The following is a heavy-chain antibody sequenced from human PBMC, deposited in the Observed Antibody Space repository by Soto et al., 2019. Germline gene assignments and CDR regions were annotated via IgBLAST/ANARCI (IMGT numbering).Heavy chain of an antibody. CDR2: MYYSGHT. V-gene: IGHV4-30-4*01. J-gene: IGHJ4*02. CDR1: GGSVNSYGYY. CDR3: VGNYDSSFDY. D-gene: IGHD3-22*01. Sequence: SETLSLTCTVSGGSVNSYGYYWTWICQSQGKGLQRVGSMYYSGHTYHNPSLKSRVSLSVDTSKDQFSLNLTSVTAADTAVYFCVGNYDSSFDYWGRGTLVTVSS.